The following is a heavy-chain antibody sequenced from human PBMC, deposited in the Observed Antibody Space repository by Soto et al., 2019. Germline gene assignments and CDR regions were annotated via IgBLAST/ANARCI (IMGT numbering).Heavy chain of an antibody. Sequence: QVQLVESGGGLVKPGGSLRLSCAASGFTFSDYYMSWIRQAPGKGLEWVSYISSSSSYTNYADSVKGRFTISRDNAKRSLYLQMNSLRAEDTAVYYCARDQTYGGMDVWGQGTTVTVSS. V-gene: IGHV3-11*05. J-gene: IGHJ6*02. CDR2: ISSSSSYT. CDR1: GFTFSDYY. D-gene: IGHD4-17*01. CDR3: ARDQTYGGMDV.